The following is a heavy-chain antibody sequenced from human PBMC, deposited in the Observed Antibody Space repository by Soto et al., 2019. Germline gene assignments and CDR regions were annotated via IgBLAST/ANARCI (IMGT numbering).Heavy chain of an antibody. CDR2: INPSGGST. CDR3: ARDRITMVRGVKGLPNWFDP. D-gene: IGHD3-10*01. CDR1: GYTFTSYY. V-gene: IGHV1-46*01. Sequence: QVQLVQSGAEVKKPGASVKVSCKASGYTFTSYYMHWVRQAPGQGLEWMGIINPSGGSTSYAQKFQGRVTMTRDTYTSTVYMELSSLRSEDTAVYYCARDRITMVRGVKGLPNWFDPWGQGTLVTVSS. J-gene: IGHJ5*02.